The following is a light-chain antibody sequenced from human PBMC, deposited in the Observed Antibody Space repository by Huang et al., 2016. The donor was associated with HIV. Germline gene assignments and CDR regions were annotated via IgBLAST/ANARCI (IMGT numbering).Light chain of an antibody. Sequence: DIVMTQSPLSLPVTPGEPASISCRSSQSLLHSNGYNYLDWYLQKPGQSPPLLIYLGSNRASGVPDRFSGSGSGTDFTLKISGVEAEDVGVYYCMQALQTPRTFGQGTKVEIK. CDR1: QSLLHSNGYNY. J-gene: IGKJ1*01. CDR2: LGS. V-gene: IGKV2-28*01. CDR3: MQALQTPRT.